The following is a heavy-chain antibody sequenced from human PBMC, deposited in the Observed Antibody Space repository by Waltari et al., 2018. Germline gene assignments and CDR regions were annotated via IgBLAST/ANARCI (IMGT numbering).Heavy chain of an antibody. CDR3: ARDRSDSSGYPDY. CDR1: GFTFSNYG. Sequence: QVQLVESGGGMVQPGRSLRLACAASGFTFSNYGMHWVRQAPGKGREWLAVIWFDGSNKYYVDYVKGRVTRSRENCKNTRSLKMNALRGEDTVVYYCARDRSDSSGYPDYWGQGTLVTVSS. V-gene: IGHV3-33*01. D-gene: IGHD3-22*01. CDR2: IWFDGSNK. J-gene: IGHJ4*02.